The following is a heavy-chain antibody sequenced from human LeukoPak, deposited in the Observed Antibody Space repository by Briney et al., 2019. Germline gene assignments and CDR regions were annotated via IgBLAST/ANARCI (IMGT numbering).Heavy chain of an antibody. CDR2: INPSGGST. CDR1: GYTFTSYY. J-gene: IGHJ4*02. Sequence: GASVKVSCKASGYTFTSYYMHWVRQAPGQGLEWMGIINPSGGSTSYAQKFQGRVTMTRDTSTSTVYMELSSLRSEDTAVYCCASSKGTTEFDYWGQGTLVTVSS. CDR3: ASSKGTTEFDY. D-gene: IGHD1-1*01. V-gene: IGHV1-46*01.